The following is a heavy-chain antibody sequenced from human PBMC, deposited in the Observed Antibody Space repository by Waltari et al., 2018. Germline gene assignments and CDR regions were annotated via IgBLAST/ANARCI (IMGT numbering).Heavy chain of an antibody. CDR1: GGSFRGSY. Sequence: QVQLQQWGAGLLKPSETLSLTCAVYGGSFRGSYWRWIRQPPGKALEWIGEINHSGSTNYNPSLKSRVTISVDTSKNQFSLKLSSVTAADTAVYYCAREDIVVVPAAILRLSYYYGMDVWGQGTTVTVSS. CDR2: INHSGST. D-gene: IGHD2-2*01. V-gene: IGHV4-34*01. CDR3: AREDIVVVPAAILRLSYYYGMDV. J-gene: IGHJ6*02.